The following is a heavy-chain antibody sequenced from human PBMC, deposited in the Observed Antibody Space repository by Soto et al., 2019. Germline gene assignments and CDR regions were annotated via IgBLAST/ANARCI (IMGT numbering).Heavy chain of an antibody. Sequence: GGSLRLSCATSGFTFSNYAMSWVRQAPGKGLEWVSSISGGGFSTYYADSVKGRFTISRGNSKNTLYLQMNSLRAEDTAVYYYAKIGAAGNATRHRDYYYGMDVWGQGTTVTVSS. CDR1: GFTFSNYA. J-gene: IGHJ6*02. D-gene: IGHD6-13*01. CDR2: ISGGGFST. V-gene: IGHV3-23*01. CDR3: AKIGAAGNATRHRDYYYGMDV.